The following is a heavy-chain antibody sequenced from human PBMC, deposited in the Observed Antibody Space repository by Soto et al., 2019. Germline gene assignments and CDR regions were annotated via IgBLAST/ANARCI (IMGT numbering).Heavy chain of an antibody. CDR2: IYDSGST. CDR3: ARSTRVGAADY. Sequence: QVQLQESGPGLVKASETLSLTCTVSGGSISSNYWNWIRQPPGKGLEWIAYIYDSGSTKYSPSLKSRVTMSVDTSENQFSLKVTSVTAADTAVYYCARSTRVGAADYWGQGTLVTVSS. J-gene: IGHJ4*02. D-gene: IGHD1-26*01. CDR1: GGSISSNY. V-gene: IGHV4-59*01.